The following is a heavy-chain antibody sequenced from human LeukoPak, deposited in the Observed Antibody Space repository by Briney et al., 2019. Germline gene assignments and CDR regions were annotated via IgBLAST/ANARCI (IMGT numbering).Heavy chain of an antibody. Sequence: PSETLSLTCTVSGYSISSGYYCGWLRQQPGRKGLGCIGSIYYSGSTNYNPSLKSRVTISVDTSKNQFSLKLTSVTAADSAVYYCARGGYSYASFFDYWGQGTLVTVSS. CDR1: GYSISSGYYC. CDR3: ARGGYSYASFFDY. CDR2: IYYSGST. V-gene: IGHV4-61*10. J-gene: IGHJ4*02. D-gene: IGHD5-18*01.